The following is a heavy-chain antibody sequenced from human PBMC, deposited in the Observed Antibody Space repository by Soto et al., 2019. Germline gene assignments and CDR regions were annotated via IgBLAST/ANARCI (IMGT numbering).Heavy chain of an antibody. V-gene: IGHV4-31*03. Sequence: QVQLQESGPGLVKPSQTLSLTCTVSGGSISSGGYYWSWIRQPPGKGLEWIGYIYYRGSTYYNPPLKSRVTISVDTSKNQFSLKLSSVTAADTAVYYCARVRYSSSWYLFDPWGQGTLVTVSS. J-gene: IGHJ5*02. D-gene: IGHD6-13*01. CDR1: GGSISSGGYY. CDR2: IYYRGST. CDR3: ARVRYSSSWYLFDP.